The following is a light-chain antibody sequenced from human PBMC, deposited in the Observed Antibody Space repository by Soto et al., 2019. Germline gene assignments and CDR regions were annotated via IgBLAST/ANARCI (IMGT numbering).Light chain of an antibody. CDR1: QSVSSY. CDR2: DAS. V-gene: IGKV3-11*01. CDR3: QQRGKRPRT. Sequence: EIVLTQSPATLSLSPGERATLSCRASQSVSSYLAWYQQKPGQAPRLLIYDASNRATDIPARFSGSGSGTDFTLTISSLESEDFAVYYCQQRGKRPRTFGQGTKLEIK. J-gene: IGKJ2*01.